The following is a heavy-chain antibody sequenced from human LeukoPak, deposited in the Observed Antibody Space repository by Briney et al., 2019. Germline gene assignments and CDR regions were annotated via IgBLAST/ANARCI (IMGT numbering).Heavy chain of an antibody. D-gene: IGHD3-10*01. V-gene: IGHV4-59*01. CDR1: GVSISSYY. CDR3: ARDKFYYGSGRYYGLDV. J-gene: IGHJ6*02. Sequence: PSETLSLTCTVSGVSISSYYWSWIRQPPGKGLEWIGHIYYSGSTNYNSSLKSRVTISLGTSNNQFSLKLSSVTAADTAVYYCARDKFYYGSGRYYGLDVWGQGTTVIVSS. CDR2: IYYSGST.